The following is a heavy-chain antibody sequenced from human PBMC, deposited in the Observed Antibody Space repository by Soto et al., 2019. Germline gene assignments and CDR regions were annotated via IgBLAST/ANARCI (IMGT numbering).Heavy chain of an antibody. CDR2: IFGDGRT. V-gene: IGHV3-66*01. Sequence: EVQLVESGGGLVQPGGSLRLSCAASGFTVGNNYMSWVRQAPTKGLEWLSVIFGDGRTYYADSVKGRFTVSRDSSENTLFLQINNLRAEDTAVYYCAGNPFQGFGSWGHGPLVPVSS. CDR3: AGNPFQGFGS. J-gene: IGHJ5*01. CDR1: GFTVGNNY.